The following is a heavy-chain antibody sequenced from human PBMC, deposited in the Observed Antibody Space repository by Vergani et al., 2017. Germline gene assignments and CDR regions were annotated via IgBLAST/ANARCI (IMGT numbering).Heavy chain of an antibody. CDR3: ARDGNAFDI. Sequence: QAQLVESGGGVVQPGRSLRLSCAASGFTFSSYAMHWVRQAPGKGLEWVAVISYDGSNKYYADSVKGRFTISRDNSKNTLYLQMNSLRAEDTAVYYCARDGNAFDIWGQGTMVTVSS. CDR2: ISYDGSNK. CDR1: GFTFSSYA. J-gene: IGHJ3*02. V-gene: IGHV3-30*04.